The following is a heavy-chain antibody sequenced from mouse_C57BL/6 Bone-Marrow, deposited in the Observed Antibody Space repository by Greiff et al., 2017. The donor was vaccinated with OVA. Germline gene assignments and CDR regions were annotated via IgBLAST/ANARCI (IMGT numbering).Heavy chain of an antibody. CDR2: IDPETGGT. D-gene: IGHD2-2*01. CDR1: GYTFTDYE. CDR3: TMDLLWLRRGY. Sequence: QVQLQQSGAELVRPGASVTLSCKASGYTFTDYEMHWVKQTPVHGLEWIGAIDPETGGTAYNQKFKGKAILTADKSSSTAYMELRSLTSEDSAVYYCTMDLLWLRRGYWGQGTTLTVSS. V-gene: IGHV1-15*01. J-gene: IGHJ2*01.